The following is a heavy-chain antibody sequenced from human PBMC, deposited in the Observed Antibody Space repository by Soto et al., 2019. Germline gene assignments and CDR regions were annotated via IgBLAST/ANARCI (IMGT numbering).Heavy chain of an antibody. CDR1: GFTFSSYG. V-gene: IGHV3-30*18. CDR3: AKDLPGYDSSGPFDY. J-gene: IGHJ4*02. D-gene: IGHD3-22*01. CDR2: ISYDGSNK. Sequence: PGGSLRLSCAASGFTFSSYGMHWVRQAPGKGLEWVAVISYDGSNKYYADSVKGRFTISRDNSKNTLYLQMNSLGAEDTAVYYCAKDLPGYDSSGPFDYWGQGTLVTVSS.